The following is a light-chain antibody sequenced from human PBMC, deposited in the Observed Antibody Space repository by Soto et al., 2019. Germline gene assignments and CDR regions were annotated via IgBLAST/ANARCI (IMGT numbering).Light chain of an antibody. V-gene: IGKV3-11*01. CDR1: QSVSSY. Sequence: EIVLTQSPATLSFSPRERATLSCRASQSVSSYLYWYQQKPGQAPRLLIYDASNRATGIPARFSGSGSGTDFTLTISSIETEDFEVYYCQQRSNWVWTFGQGTKVDIK. CDR3: QQRSNWVWT. J-gene: IGKJ1*01. CDR2: DAS.